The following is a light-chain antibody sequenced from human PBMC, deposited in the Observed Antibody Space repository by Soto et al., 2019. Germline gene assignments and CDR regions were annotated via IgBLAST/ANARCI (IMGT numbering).Light chain of an antibody. CDR1: QSVSTN. Sequence: EIVMTQSPDTLSVSPGESATLSCRASQSVSTNLAWYQHKPGQAPRLPISGASTRATGLPARFSGSGPGTDFTLTISSLQSEDFAVYYCQQYYVWPRTFGQGTKVDIK. V-gene: IGKV3-15*01. J-gene: IGKJ1*01. CDR3: QQYYVWPRT. CDR2: GAS.